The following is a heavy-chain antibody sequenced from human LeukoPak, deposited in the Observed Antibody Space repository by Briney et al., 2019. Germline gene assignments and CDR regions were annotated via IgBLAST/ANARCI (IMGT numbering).Heavy chain of an antibody. Sequence: GGSLRLSCAASGFTFSSYWMSWVRQAPAKGLDWVANIKQDGSEKYYVDSVKGRFTISRDNAKNSLYLQMNSLRAEDTAVYYCARDHSSGWSTGFDYWGQGTLVTVSS. CDR1: GFTFSSYW. D-gene: IGHD6-19*01. CDR3: ARDHSSGWSTGFDY. CDR2: IKQDGSEK. V-gene: IGHV3-7*05. J-gene: IGHJ4*02.